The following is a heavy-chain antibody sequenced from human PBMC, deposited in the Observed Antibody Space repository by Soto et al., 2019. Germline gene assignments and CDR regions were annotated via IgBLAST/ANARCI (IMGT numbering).Heavy chain of an antibody. CDR3: GRHYRYEVFDY. D-gene: IGHD5-12*01. CDR1: GGSVSSSSYY. Sequence: SETLSLTCTVSGGSVSSSSYYWGWIRQPTGKGLEWIGSFYYSGSTYYNPSLKSRVTISVDTSKNQFSLKLSSVTAADTAVYLCGRHYRYEVFDYSSQGTLVTVSS. CDR2: FYYSGST. J-gene: IGHJ4*02. V-gene: IGHV4-39*01.